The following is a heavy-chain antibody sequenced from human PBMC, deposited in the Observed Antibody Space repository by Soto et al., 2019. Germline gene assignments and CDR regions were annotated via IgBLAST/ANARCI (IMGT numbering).Heavy chain of an antibody. D-gene: IGHD6-6*01. Sequence: GGSLRISCASCVFTFRTYGMAWVAQAPGTGLEWVSAISGSGSSTDYADSVKGRFTISRDNSKNTLYLQMNSLRAEDTAVYDCAKTNYSSSSYYYYGMDVWGQGTTVTVSS. CDR1: VFTFRTYG. J-gene: IGHJ6*02. V-gene: IGHV3-23*01. CDR3: AKTNYSSSSYYYYGMDV. CDR2: ISGSGSST.